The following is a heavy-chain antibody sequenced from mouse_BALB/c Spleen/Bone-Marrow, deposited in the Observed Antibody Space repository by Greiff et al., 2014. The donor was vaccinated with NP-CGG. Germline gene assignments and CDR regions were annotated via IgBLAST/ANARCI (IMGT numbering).Heavy chain of an antibody. CDR3: AVYDYEGFAY. V-gene: IGHV14-3*02. CDR2: IDPANGNT. CDR1: GFNIKDTY. Sequence: EVQLQESGAELVKPGASVKLSCTASGFNIKDTYMHWVKQRPEQGLEWIGRIDPANGNTKYDPKFQGKATITADTSSNTAYLQLSSLTSEDTAVYYCAVYDYEGFAYWGQGTLVTVSA. J-gene: IGHJ3*01. D-gene: IGHD2-4*01.